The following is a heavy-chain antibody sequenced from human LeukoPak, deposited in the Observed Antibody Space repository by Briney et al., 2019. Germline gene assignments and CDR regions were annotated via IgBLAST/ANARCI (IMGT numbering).Heavy chain of an antibody. CDR3: AKATPGYYYGLDV. Sequence: GGSLRLSCAASGFTFSSYSMNWVRQAPGKGLEWVSAISGSGGSTYYADSVKARFTISRDTSKNTLYLQMNSLRAEDTAVYYCAKATPGYYYGLDVWGQGTTVTVSS. J-gene: IGHJ6*02. V-gene: IGHV3-23*01. CDR1: GFTFSSYS. CDR2: ISGSGGST.